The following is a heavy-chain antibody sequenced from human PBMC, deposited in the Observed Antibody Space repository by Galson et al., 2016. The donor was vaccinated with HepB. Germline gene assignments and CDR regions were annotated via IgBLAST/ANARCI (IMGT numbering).Heavy chain of an antibody. V-gene: IGHV5-51*01. CDR3: ARLFCTGTNCAYPRGFDS. D-gene: IGHD2-2*01. J-gene: IGHJ4*02. CDR1: GYTFTDYW. CDR2: IYAGDSDT. Sequence: QSGAEVKKPGESLTISCKASGYTFTDYWIGWLRLVPGKGLEWLGIIYAGDSDTSYNPSFQGQVSISGDKSISTSYVQRGSRRASDSAMYYCARLFCTGTNCAYPRGFDSWGQGTLVAVSS.